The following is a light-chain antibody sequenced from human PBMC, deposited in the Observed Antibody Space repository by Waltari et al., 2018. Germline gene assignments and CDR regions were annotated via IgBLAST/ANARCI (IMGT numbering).Light chain of an antibody. V-gene: IGKV3D-15*01. CDR1: QSSSSN. Sequence: EIVMTQSPVTLSVSPGERATLSCRASQSSSSNLAWYQHQPGQAPRLLIYGASSRAAGIPPRFSASGSGTEFTLTISSLQSEDFAVYYCQQYDNWVRTFGQGTKVEIK. CDR2: GAS. J-gene: IGKJ1*01. CDR3: QQYDNWVRT.